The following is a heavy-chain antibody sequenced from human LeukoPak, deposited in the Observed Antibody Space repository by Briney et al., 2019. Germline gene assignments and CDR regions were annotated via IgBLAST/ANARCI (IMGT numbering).Heavy chain of an antibody. V-gene: IGHV5-51*01. J-gene: IGHJ4*02. CDR3: ARPAICGGDCYFDY. D-gene: IGHD2-21*02. CDR2: IYPGDSDT. Sequence: GESLKIPCKGSGYSFTSYWIGWVRQMPGKGLEWMGIIYPGDSDTRYSPSFQGQVTISADKSISTAYLQWSSLKASDTAMCYCARPAICGGDCYFDYWGQETRVPAPS. CDR1: GYSFTSYW.